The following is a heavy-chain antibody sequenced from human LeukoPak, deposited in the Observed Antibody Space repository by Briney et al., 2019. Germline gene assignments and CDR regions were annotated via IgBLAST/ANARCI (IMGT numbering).Heavy chain of an antibody. CDR3: ASGGVAGRWPLDY. D-gene: IGHD6-19*01. CDR2: IQISGST. CDR1: GGSISSYY. Sequence: PSETLSFTCAVSGGSISSYYCSWIRQPAGKGPEWIGRIQISGSTNYNPSLKSRVTMSVDTSKNQFSLNLSSVTAADTAVYYCASGGVAGRWPLDYWGQGTLVTVSS. V-gene: IGHV4-4*07. J-gene: IGHJ4*02.